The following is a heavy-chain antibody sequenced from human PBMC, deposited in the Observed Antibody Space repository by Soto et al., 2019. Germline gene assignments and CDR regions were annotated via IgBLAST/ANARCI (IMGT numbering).Heavy chain of an antibody. Sequence: GGSLRLSCAASGFAFDDYAMHWVRQAPGKGLEWVSGITWKSGGIAYADSVKGRFTISRDNAKNSLYLQMNSLRVEDTALYFCTKDMASAARVLGCFDPWGQGTLVTVSS. CDR3: TKDMASAARVLGCFDP. D-gene: IGHD2-15*01. CDR1: GFAFDDYA. V-gene: IGHV3-9*01. J-gene: IGHJ5*02. CDR2: ITWKSGGI.